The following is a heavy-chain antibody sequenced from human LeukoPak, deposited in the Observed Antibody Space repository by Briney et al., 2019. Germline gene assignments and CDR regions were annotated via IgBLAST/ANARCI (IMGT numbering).Heavy chain of an antibody. D-gene: IGHD5-24*01. CDR2: IYYSGST. J-gene: IGHJ4*02. Sequence: PETLSLTCAVSGGSISNSHYWGWIRQPPRKGLEWIGSIYYSGSTYYNPSLKSRVIISVDTSKNQFSLKLTFVTAADTAIYYCARTRTDGYNFGFDYWGQGNLVTVSS. CDR1: GGSISNSHY. V-gene: IGHV4-39*01. CDR3: ARTRTDGYNFGFDY.